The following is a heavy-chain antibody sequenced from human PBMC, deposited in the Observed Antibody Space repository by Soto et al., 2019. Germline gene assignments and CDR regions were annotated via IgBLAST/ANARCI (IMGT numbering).Heavy chain of an antibody. CDR3: TTDLWFGDSSQVGFDP. CDR1: GFTFSNAW. J-gene: IGHJ5*02. D-gene: IGHD3-10*01. CDR2: IKSKTDGGTT. Sequence: GGSLRLSCAASGFTFSNAWMSWVRQAPGKGLEWVGRIKSKTDGGTTDYAAPVKGRFTISRDDSKNTLYLQMNSLKTEDTAVYYCTTDLWFGDSSQVGFDPWGQGTLVTVSS. V-gene: IGHV3-15*01.